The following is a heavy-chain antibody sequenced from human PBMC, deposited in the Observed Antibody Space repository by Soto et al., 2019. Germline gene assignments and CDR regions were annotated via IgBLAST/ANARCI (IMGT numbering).Heavy chain of an antibody. J-gene: IGHJ4*02. D-gene: IGHD4-17*01. Sequence: SETLSLTCAVYGGSFSGYYWSWIRQPPGKGLEWIGEINHSGSTNYNPSLKSRVTISVDTSKNQFSLKLSSVTAADTAVYYCARPRYGVDYWGQGTLVTVSS. V-gene: IGHV4-34*01. CDR1: GGSFSGYY. CDR3: ARPRYGVDY. CDR2: INHSGST.